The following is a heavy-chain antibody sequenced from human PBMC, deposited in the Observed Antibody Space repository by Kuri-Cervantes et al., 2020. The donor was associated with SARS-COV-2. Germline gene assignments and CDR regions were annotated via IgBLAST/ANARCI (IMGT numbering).Heavy chain of an antibody. V-gene: IGHV3-30-3*01. J-gene: IGHJ4*02. D-gene: IGHD2-21*01. CDR3: ARDRVGVHDY. CDR1: GFTFRSYA. CDR2: ISYDGSNK. Sequence: GGSLRLSCAASGFTFRSYAMYWVRQAPGKGLEWVAVISYDGSNKYYADSVKGRLTISRDNSKNTLYLQMNSLRAEDTAVYYCARDRVGVHDYWGQGTLVTVSS.